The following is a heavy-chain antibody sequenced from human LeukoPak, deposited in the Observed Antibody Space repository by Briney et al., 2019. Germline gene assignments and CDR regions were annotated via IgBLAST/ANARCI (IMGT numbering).Heavy chain of an antibody. V-gene: IGHV3-30*04. J-gene: IGHJ3*02. Sequence: GVSLRLSCAAPGFTFSSYAMHWVRQAPGKGLEGVAVISYAGSNKYYADSVKGRFTISRDNSKNTLYLQMNSLRAEDTAVYYCARGSSGYSSSWPEDAFDIWGQGTMVTVSS. D-gene: IGHD6-13*01. CDR2: ISYAGSNK. CDR3: ARGSSGYSSSWPEDAFDI. CDR1: GFTFSSYA.